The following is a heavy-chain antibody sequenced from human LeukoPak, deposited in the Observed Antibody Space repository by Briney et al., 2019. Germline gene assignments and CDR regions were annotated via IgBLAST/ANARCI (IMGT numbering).Heavy chain of an antibody. J-gene: IGHJ4*02. CDR1: GYTFTSYA. CDR2: INTNTGNP. CDR3: AREASGYDFWSGYSYYFDY. V-gene: IGHV7-4-1*02. D-gene: IGHD3-3*01. Sequence: EASVKVSCKASGYTFTSYAMNWVRQAPGQGLEWMGWINTNTGNPTYAQGITGRFVFSLDTSVSTAYLQISSLKAEDTAVYYCAREASGYDFWSGYSYYFDYWGQGTLVTVSS.